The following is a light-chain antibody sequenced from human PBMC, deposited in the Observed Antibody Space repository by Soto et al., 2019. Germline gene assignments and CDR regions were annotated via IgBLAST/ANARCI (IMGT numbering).Light chain of an antibody. V-gene: IGKV1-5*01. CDR3: QQYNSYSGWT. CDR1: QSISSW. J-gene: IGKJ1*01. Sequence: DIQMTQSPSTLSASVGDRVTITCRASQSISSWLAWYQQKPGKAPKLLIYDASSLESGVPSRFSGSGSWTEFTLTISSLQPDDFATYYCQQYNSYSGWTFGQGTKVEIK. CDR2: DAS.